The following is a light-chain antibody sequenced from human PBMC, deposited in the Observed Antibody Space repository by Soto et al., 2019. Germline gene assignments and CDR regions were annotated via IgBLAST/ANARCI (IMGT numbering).Light chain of an antibody. Sequence: EIVLTQSPGSLSLSPGERATLSCRASQSVSSTFFAWYQQRPGQAPRLLMYGASSRATGIPERFSGSGSGTDFTLTISRLEPEDFGVYYCQQFESSMPFGQGTKVEIK. V-gene: IGKV3-20*01. CDR1: QSVSSTF. CDR2: GAS. J-gene: IGKJ1*01. CDR3: QQFESSMP.